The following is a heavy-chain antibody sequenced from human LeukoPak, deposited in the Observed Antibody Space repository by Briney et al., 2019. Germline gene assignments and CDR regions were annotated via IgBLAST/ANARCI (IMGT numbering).Heavy chain of an antibody. J-gene: IGHJ4*02. CDR3: AREGSWYTLDY. D-gene: IGHD2-15*01. V-gene: IGHV4-59*01. CDR2: IYYSGST. CDR1: GGSISSYY. Sequence: SETLSLTCTVSGGSISSYYWSWIRQPPGKGLEWIGYIYYSGSTNYNPSLKSRVTISVDTSKNQFSLKLSSVTAADTAVYYCAREGSWYTLDYWGQGTLVTVPS.